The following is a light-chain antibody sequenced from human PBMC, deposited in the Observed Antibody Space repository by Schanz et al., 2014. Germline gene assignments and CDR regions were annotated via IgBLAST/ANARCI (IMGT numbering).Light chain of an antibody. CDR1: SSDVGGYNY. V-gene: IGLV2-14*01. Sequence: QSALTQPASVSGSPGQSITISCTGTSSDVGGYNYVSWYQQHPGKAPKLMIYEGSKRPSGVSNRFSGSKSGNTASLTISGLQAEDEADYYCSSYTISSTVVFGGGTKLIVL. CDR3: SSYTISSTVV. J-gene: IGLJ2*01. CDR2: EGS.